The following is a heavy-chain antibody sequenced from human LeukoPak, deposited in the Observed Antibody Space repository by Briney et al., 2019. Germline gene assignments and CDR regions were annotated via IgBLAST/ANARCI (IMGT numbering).Heavy chain of an antibody. CDR1: GYTFTSYD. CDR3: ARDSSGSDYLYYYYYGMDV. CDR2: MNPNSGNT. Sequence: ASVKVSCKASGYTFTSYDINWVRPATGQGLEWMGWMNPNSGNTGYAQKFQGRATMTRNTSTSTAYMELSSLRSEDTAVYYCARDSSGSDYLYYYYYGMDVWGQGTTVTVSS. J-gene: IGHJ6*02. V-gene: IGHV1-8*01. D-gene: IGHD3-10*01.